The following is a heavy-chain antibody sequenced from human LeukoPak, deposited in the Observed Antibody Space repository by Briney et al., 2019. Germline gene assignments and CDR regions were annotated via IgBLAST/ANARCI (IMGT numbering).Heavy chain of an antibody. CDR2: IVGSGVDT. J-gene: IGHJ4*02. V-gene: IGHV3-23*01. CDR3: AKGPNDSSNYLFDY. Sequence: GGSLRLSCAASGFTFSRHAMSWVRRAPGKGLEWVSVIVGSGVDTYYADPVKGRFTISRDNSKNTLYMQMNSLGAEDTAVYYCAKGPNDSSNYLFDYWGRGTLVTVSS. CDR1: GFTFSRHA. D-gene: IGHD4-11*01.